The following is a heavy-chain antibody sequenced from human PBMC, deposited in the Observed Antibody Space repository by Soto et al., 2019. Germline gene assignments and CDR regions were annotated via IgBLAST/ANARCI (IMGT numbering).Heavy chain of an antibody. J-gene: IGHJ6*02. Sequence: SETLSLTCAVYVGSFSGYYWSWIRQPPGKGLEWIGEINHSGSTNYNPSLKSRVTISVDTSKNQFSLTLNSVTAADRAVYYCARGFDKQLLLHYYSGMDVWGQGTTVTVSS. V-gene: IGHV4-34*01. CDR1: VGSFSGYY. CDR3: ARGFDKQLLLHYYSGMDV. CDR2: INHSGST. D-gene: IGHD6-6*01.